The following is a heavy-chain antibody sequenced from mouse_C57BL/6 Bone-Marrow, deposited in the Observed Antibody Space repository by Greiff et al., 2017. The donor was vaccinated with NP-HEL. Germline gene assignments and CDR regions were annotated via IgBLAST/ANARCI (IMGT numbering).Heavy chain of an antibody. D-gene: IGHD2-4*01. CDR2: IDPSDSYT. Sequence: VQEVESGAELVMPGASVKLSCKASGYTFTSYWMHWVKQRPGQGLEWIGEIDPSDSYTNYNQKFKGKSTLTVDKSSSTAYMQLSSLTSEDSAVYYCARERLRRAWFAYWGQGTLVTVSA. CDR3: ARERLRRAWFAY. J-gene: IGHJ3*01. CDR1: GYTFTSYW. V-gene: IGHV1-69*01.